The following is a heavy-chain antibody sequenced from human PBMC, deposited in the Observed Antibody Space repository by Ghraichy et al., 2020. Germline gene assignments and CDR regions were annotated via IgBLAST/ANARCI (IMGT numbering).Heavy chain of an antibody. CDR1: GFTFGDYY. J-gene: IGHJ3*02. CDR3: ARDPRRYYYGSGSYDAFDI. CDR2: ISTSGSTI. V-gene: IGHV3-11*01. D-gene: IGHD3-10*01. Sequence: GGSLRLSCAASGFTFGDYYMSWIRQAPGKGLEWVSCISTSGSTIYYADSVKGRFTISRDNAKNSLYLQMNSLRPEDTAVYYCARDPRRYYYGSGSYDAFDIWGQGTTGTVSS.